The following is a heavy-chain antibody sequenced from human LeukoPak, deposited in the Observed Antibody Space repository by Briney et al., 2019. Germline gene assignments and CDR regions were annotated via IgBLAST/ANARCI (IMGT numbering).Heavy chain of an antibody. Sequence: ASVKVSCKASGYTFTGYYMHWVRQAPGQGLEWMGWINPNSGGTNYARKFQGRVTMTRDTSISTAYMELSRLRSDDTAVYYCARGRYYYDSSGYFQIHFDYWGQGTLVTVSS. CDR3: ARGRYYYDSSGYFQIHFDY. D-gene: IGHD3-22*01. CDR1: GYTFTGYY. V-gene: IGHV1-2*02. CDR2: INPNSGGT. J-gene: IGHJ4*02.